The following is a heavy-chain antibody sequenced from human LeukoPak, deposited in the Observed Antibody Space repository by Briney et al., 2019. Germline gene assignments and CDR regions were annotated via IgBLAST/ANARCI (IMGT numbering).Heavy chain of an antibody. V-gene: IGHV1-18*01. CDR3: ARDPPRGSERLRFGELPSNDY. D-gene: IGHD3-10*01. CDR1: GYTFTSYG. Sequence: GASVKVSCKASGYTFTSYGIGWVRQAPGQGLEWMGWISAYNGNTNYAQKLQGRVTMTTDTSTSTAYMELRSLRSDDTAVYYCARDPPRGSERLRFGELPSNDYWGQGTLVTVSS. J-gene: IGHJ4*02. CDR2: ISAYNGNT.